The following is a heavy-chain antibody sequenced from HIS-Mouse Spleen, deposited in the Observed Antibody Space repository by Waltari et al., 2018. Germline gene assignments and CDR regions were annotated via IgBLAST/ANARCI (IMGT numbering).Heavy chain of an antibody. CDR2: ISAYNGNT. V-gene: IGHV1-18*01. CDR3: ARGVM. D-gene: IGHD2-21*01. Sequence: QVQLVQSGAEVKKPGASVKVSCKASGYTFTSYGISWVRQAPGQGLEWMGWISAYNGNTNYAQKLQGRFTISRDNAKNSLYLQMNSLRAEDTAVYYCARGVMWGQGTLVTVSS. J-gene: IGHJ4*02. CDR1: GYTFTSYG.